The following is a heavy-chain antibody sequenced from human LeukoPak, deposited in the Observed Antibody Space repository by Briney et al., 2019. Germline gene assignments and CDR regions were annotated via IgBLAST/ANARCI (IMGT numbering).Heavy chain of an antibody. CDR1: GGTFSSYA. J-gene: IGHJ4*02. CDR2: IIPIFGTA. V-gene: IGHV1-69*06. Sequence: SVKVSCKASGGTFSSYAISWVRQAPGQGLEWMGGIIPIFGTANYAQKFQGRVTITADKSTSTAYMELSSLRSEDTAVYYCASPYGYSYGYFDYWGQGTLVTVSS. D-gene: IGHD5-18*01. CDR3: ASPYGYSYGYFDY.